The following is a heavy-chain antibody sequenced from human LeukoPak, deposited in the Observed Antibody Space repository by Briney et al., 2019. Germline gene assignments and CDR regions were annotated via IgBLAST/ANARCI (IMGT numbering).Heavy chain of an antibody. CDR2: ISSSSSYI. J-gene: IGHJ6*02. Sequence: GGSLRLSCAASGFTFSSYSMNWVRQAPGKGLEWVSSISSSSSYIYYADSVKGRFTISRDNAKNSLYLQMNSLRAEDTAVCYCARDWSYGFGELLYRYYYYYGMDVWGQGTTVTVSS. CDR1: GFTFSSYS. V-gene: IGHV3-21*01. CDR3: ARDWSYGFGELLYRYYYYYGMDV. D-gene: IGHD3-10*01.